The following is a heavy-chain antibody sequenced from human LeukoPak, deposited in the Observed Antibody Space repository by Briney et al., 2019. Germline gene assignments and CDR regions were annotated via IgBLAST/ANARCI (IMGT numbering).Heavy chain of an antibody. CDR2: INHSGST. Sequence: SETLSLTCAVYGGSFSGYYWSWIRQPPGKGLEWIGEINHSGSTNYNPSLKSRVTISVDTSKNQFSLKLSSVTAADTAVYYCARQEGYCSGTSCYGIGMIDYWGQGTLVTVSS. CDR3: ARQEGYCSGTSCYGIGMIDY. D-gene: IGHD2-2*01. V-gene: IGHV4-34*01. CDR1: GGSFSGYY. J-gene: IGHJ4*02.